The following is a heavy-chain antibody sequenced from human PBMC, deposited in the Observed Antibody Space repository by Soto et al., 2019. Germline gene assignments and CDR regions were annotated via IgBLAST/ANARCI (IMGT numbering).Heavy chain of an antibody. Sequence: VASVKVSCKASGYTFTSYGISWVRQAPGQGLEWMGWISAYNGNTNYAQKLQGRVTMTTDTSTSTAYMELRSLRSDDTAVYYCALAAFPRSNWFDPWGQGTLVTVSS. CDR3: ALAAFPRSNWFDP. J-gene: IGHJ5*02. D-gene: IGHD6-13*01. CDR1: GYTFTSYG. CDR2: ISAYNGNT. V-gene: IGHV1-18*04.